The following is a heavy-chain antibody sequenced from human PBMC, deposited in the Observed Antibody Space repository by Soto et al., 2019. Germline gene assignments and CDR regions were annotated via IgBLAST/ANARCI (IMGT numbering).Heavy chain of an antibody. D-gene: IGHD6-13*01. J-gene: IGHJ6*02. CDR1: GGSISSYY. CDR3: ARGAGYSSSWYRSYYYYGMDV. CDR2: IYYSGST. V-gene: IGHV4-59*01. Sequence: ASETLSLTCTVSGGSISSYYWSWIRQPPGKGLEWIGYIYYSGSTNYNPSLKSRVTISVDTSKNQFSLKLSSVIAADTAVYYCARGAGYSSSWYRSYYYYGMDVWGQGTTVTVSS.